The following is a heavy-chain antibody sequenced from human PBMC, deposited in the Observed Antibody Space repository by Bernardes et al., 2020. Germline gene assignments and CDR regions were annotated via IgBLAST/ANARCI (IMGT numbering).Heavy chain of an antibody. Sequence: GGSLRLSCAASGFAFSSYAMSWVRQAPGKGLEWVSTISGSGGYTYYADSVKGRFTISRDNSKNTLYLQMNSLRVEDTALYYCAKEAIAAAGATAWGQGTPVTVSS. CDR2: ISGSGGYT. CDR1: GFAFSSYA. CDR3: AKEAIAAAGATA. D-gene: IGHD6-13*01. V-gene: IGHV3-23*01. J-gene: IGHJ5*02.